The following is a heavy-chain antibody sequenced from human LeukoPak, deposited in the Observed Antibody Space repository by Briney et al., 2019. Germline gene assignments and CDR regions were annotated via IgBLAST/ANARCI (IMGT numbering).Heavy chain of an antibody. CDR2: IYYSGST. Sequence: PSETLSLTCTVSGDSITPHYWSWIRQPPGKGLEWIGYIYYSGSTKYNPSLKSRVTISVDTSKNQFSLELSSVTAADTAVYYCARVVDHGYSDYWGPGTLVTVSS. CDR3: ARVVDHGYSDY. V-gene: IGHV4-59*11. D-gene: IGHD5-24*01. J-gene: IGHJ4*02. CDR1: GDSITPHY.